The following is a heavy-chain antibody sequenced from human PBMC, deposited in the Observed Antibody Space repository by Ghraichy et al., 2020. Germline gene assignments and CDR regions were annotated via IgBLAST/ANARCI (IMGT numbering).Heavy chain of an antibody. V-gene: IGHV3-74*01. D-gene: IGHD3-22*01. Sequence: GGSLRLSCAASGFTFSNYWMHWVRQAPGKGLVWVSLIKNDGSTTTYADSVKGRFTISRDNAKNMLYLQMNSLRAEDTAVYYCAPRRTSSGYSGWYFDLWGRGTLVTVSS. J-gene: IGHJ2*01. CDR2: IKNDGSTT. CDR1: GFTFSNYW. CDR3: APRRTSSGYSGWYFDL.